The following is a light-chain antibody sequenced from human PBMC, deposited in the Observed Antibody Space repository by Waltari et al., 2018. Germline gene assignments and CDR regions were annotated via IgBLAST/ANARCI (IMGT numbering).Light chain of an antibody. CDR2: DVS. V-gene: IGLV2-23*02. CDR3: FSYAGSNSFA. Sequence: QSALTQPASVSGSPGQSITVSCIGTSNDIGSYNFVSWFQQHPGRVPKLMIYDVSERPLGVSNRFSGSKSGNTASLTISGLHAEDEADYYCFSYAGSNSFAFGGGTRVTVL. J-gene: IGLJ2*01. CDR1: SNDIGSYNF.